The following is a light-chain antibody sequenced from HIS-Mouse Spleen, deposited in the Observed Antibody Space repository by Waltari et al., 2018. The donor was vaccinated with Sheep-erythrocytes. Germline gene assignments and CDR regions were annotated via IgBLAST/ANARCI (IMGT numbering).Light chain of an antibody. CDR2: DVS. CDR3: CSYAGSSTPWV. Sequence: QSALTQPRSVSECPVQSVTISCTGTSHYLGGDTYFSWYQQHPGKAPKLMIYDVSKRPSGVSNRFSGSKSGNTASLTISGLQAEDEADYYCCSYAGSSTPWVFGGGTKLTVL. CDR1: SHYLGGDTY. J-gene: IGLJ3*02. V-gene: IGLV2-11*01.